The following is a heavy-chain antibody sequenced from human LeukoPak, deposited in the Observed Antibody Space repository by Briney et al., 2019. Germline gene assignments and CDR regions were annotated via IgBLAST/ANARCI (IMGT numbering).Heavy chain of an antibody. V-gene: IGHV3-48*04. D-gene: IGHD4-17*01. CDR1: GFTFSGYS. CDR2: ISSSGTSM. Sequence: GGSLRLSCAASGFTFSGYSMNWVRQAPGKGLEWISYISSSGTSMYHADSVKGRFTISRENAKKSLYLQMESLRAEDTAVYYCARGRGDYLYFDYWGQGTLVTVSS. J-gene: IGHJ4*02. CDR3: ARGRGDYLYFDY.